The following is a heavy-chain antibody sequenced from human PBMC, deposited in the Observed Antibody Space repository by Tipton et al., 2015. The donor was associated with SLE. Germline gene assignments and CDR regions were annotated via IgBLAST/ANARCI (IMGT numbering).Heavy chain of an antibody. Sequence: TLSLTCTVSGGSISSGGYYWSWIRQHPGKGLEWIGEINHSGSTNYNPSLKSRVTISVDTSKNQFSLKLSSVTAADTAVYYCARGPDTIQGTFQHWGQGPLVTVSS. CDR2: INHSGST. CDR1: GGSISSGGYY. V-gene: IGHV4-31*03. CDR3: ARGPDTIQGTFQH. J-gene: IGHJ1*01. D-gene: IGHD3-3*01.